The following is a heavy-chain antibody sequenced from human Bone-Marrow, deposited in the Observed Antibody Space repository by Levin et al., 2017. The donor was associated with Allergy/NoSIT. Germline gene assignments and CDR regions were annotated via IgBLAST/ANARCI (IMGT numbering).Heavy chain of an antibody. J-gene: IGHJ3*02. Sequence: NPSETLSLTCGVYGGSLSGYYWSWIRQPPGKGLEWIGEINHGGGTNYNPSLKSRVTISVDTSKNQFSLELSSVTAADTAVYYCARDRDISFPDIWGQGTMVTVSS. CDR3: ARDRDISFPDI. D-gene: IGHD5-12*01. V-gene: IGHV4-34*01. CDR2: INHGGGT. CDR1: GGSLSGYY.